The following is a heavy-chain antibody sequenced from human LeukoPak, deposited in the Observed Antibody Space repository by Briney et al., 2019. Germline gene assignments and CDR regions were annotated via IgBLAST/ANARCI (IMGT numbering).Heavy chain of an antibody. CDR2: IYYSGST. D-gene: IGHD6-13*01. J-gene: IGHJ4*02. V-gene: IGHV4-39*07. CDR3: ARTPNSGYSSSWFFDY. Sequence: SETLSLTCTVSGGSISSCSYYWGWLRPPPGQGLEWVGSIYYSGSTYYNPSLKSRVTISVDTSKNQFSLKLSSVTAADTAVYYCARTPNSGYSSSWFFDYWGQGTLVTVSS. CDR1: GGSISSCSYY.